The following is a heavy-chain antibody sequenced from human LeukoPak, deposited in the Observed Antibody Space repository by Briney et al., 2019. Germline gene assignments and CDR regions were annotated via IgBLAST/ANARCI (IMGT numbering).Heavy chain of an antibody. Sequence: GGSLRLSCAASVLVFGKYAMAWVRQAPGKGLECVSIISDDSSFTYYLDSVKGRSTIFRDNSKNTLYLHMNRLKAEDTAVYYCAKGRCSGPGCDSYDYWGQGTLVTVSS. J-gene: IGHJ4*02. CDR1: VLVFGKYA. D-gene: IGHD5-12*01. CDR3: AKGRCSGPGCDSYDY. CDR2: ISDDSSFT. V-gene: IGHV3-23*01.